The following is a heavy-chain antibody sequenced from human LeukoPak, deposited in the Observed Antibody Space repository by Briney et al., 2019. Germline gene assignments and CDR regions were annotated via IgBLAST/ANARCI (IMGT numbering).Heavy chain of an antibody. CDR3: ARDALSGKSYSNDLHCFDS. CDR2: IYYSGGP. D-gene: IGHD5-18*01. CDR1: SGSISSDQSY. V-gene: IGHV4-39*07. Sequence: TLSLTCIVSSGSISSDQSYWGWIRQPPGKGLEWLGTIYYSGGPYINPSLRGRVTLSVDTSKNQYSLRLNAVTAADTAVYFCARDALSGKSYSNDLHCFDSWGQGILVTVSS. J-gene: IGHJ5*01.